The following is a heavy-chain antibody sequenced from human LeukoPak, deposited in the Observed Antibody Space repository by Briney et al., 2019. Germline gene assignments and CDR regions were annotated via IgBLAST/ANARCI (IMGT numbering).Heavy chain of an antibody. CDR1: GGTFSSYA. Sequence: ASVKVSCKASGGTFSSYAISWVRQAPGQGLEWMGGIIPIFGTANYAQKFQGRVTITADESTSTAYMELSSLRSGDTAVYFCASAPRYSSSWPNNWFDPWGQGTLVIVSS. V-gene: IGHV1-69*13. J-gene: IGHJ5*02. CDR3: ASAPRYSSSWPNNWFDP. D-gene: IGHD6-13*01. CDR2: IIPIFGTA.